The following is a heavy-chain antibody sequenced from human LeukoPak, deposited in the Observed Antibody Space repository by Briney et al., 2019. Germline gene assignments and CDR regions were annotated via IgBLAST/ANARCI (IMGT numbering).Heavy chain of an antibody. V-gene: IGHV4-34*01. CDR1: GGSFSGYY. D-gene: IGHD6-19*01. CDR3: ARGRRGSSGWPRYSGALDY. CDR2: INHSGST. Sequence: PSETLSLTCSVYGGSFSGYYWSWIHQPPGKGLEWIGEINHSGSTNYNPSLKSRVTISVDTSKNQFSLKLSSVTAADTAVYYCARGRRGSSGWPRYSGALDYWGQGTLVTVSS. J-gene: IGHJ4*02.